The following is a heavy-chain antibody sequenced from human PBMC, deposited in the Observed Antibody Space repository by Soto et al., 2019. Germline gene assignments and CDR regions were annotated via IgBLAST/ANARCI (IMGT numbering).Heavy chain of an antibody. V-gene: IGHV1-69*09. CDR2: INPASQLR. CDR3: ARMKLASLDH. CDR1: GVPFNSYG. Sequence: QVVLLQSGTEVKRPGSSVKVSCKASGVPFNSYGFAWVRQAPGRGLEWVGRINPASQLRNYEQSLQGRVTITAYTSAATDYMELSGMTSEDTAVYYCARMKLASLDHWGQGTLVTVSS. J-gene: IGHJ4*02.